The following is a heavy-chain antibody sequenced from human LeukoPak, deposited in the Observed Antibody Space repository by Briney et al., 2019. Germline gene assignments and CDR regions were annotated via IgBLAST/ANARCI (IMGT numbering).Heavy chain of an antibody. V-gene: IGHV1-46*01. Sequence: GASVKVSCKASGYTFTSYYMHWVRQAPGQGLEWMGIINPSGGSTSYAQKFQGRVTITADESTSTAYMELSSLRSEDTAVYYCARDGGTAMPQRWGQGTLVTVSS. CDR2: INPSGGST. J-gene: IGHJ4*02. D-gene: IGHD5-18*01. CDR1: GYTFTSYY. CDR3: ARDGGTAMPQR.